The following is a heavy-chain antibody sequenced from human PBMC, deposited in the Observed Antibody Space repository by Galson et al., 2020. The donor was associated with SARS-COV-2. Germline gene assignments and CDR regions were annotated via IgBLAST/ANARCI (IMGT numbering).Heavy chain of an antibody. CDR3: LSYSSTRQNH. CDR1: GFIFSDYA. Sequence: GGSLRLSCSASGFIFSDYAMHWVRQAPGKGLESVSALSPNGGTSFYADSVNGRFTMSRDNSKNMFYLQMTALRLEDTGFYYCLSYSSTRQNHWGQGTLVTVSS. CDR2: LSPNGGTS. J-gene: IGHJ5*02. V-gene: IGHV3-64D*06. D-gene: IGHD2-2*01.